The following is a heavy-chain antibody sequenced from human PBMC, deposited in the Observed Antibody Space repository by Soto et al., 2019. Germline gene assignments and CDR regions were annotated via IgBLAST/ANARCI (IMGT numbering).Heavy chain of an antibody. CDR1: GYTFTSYA. V-gene: IGHV1-3*01. CDR3: ARGGDCSGGSCYPSNDAFDI. D-gene: IGHD2-15*01. Sequence: VQLVQSGAEVKKPGASVKVSCKASGYTFTSYAMHWVRQAPGQRLEWMGWINAGNGNTKYSQKFQGRVTITRDTSASTAYMELSSLRSEDTAVYYCARGGDCSGGSCYPSNDAFDIWGQGTMVTVSS. J-gene: IGHJ3*02. CDR2: INAGNGNT.